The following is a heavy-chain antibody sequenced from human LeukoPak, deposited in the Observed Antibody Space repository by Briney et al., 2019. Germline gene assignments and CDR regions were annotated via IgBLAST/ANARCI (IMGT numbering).Heavy chain of an antibody. CDR2: ISYDGSNK. V-gene: IGHV3-30-3*01. Sequence: GRSLRLSCAASGFTFSSYAMHWVRQAPGKGLEWVAVISYDGSNKYYADSVKGRFTISRDNSKNTLYLQMNSLRAEDTAVNYCAREEMAFDYWGQGTLVTVSS. D-gene: IGHD5-24*01. CDR3: AREEMAFDY. CDR1: GFTFSSYA. J-gene: IGHJ4*02.